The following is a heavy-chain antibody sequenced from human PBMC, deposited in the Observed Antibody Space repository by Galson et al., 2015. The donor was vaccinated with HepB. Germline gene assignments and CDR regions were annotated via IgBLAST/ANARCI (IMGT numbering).Heavy chain of an antibody. CDR1: GYTFTSYD. Sequence: SVKVSCKASGYTFTSYDINWLRQATGQGLEWMGWMNPNSGNTGYAQKFQGRVTMTRNTSISTAYMELSSLRSEDTAVYYCARERYQLRPDSYYYYMDVWGKGTTVTVSS. D-gene: IGHD2-2*01. CDR3: ARERYQLRPDSYYYYMDV. CDR2: MNPNSGNT. J-gene: IGHJ6*03. V-gene: IGHV1-8*01.